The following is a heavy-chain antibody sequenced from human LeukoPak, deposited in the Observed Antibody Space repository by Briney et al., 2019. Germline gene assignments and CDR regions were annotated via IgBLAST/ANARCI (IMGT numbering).Heavy chain of an antibody. CDR2: ISYSGST. Sequence: SETLTLTYTVSGGSISSYYWSWIRQPPGKGLEWIGYISYSGSTNSSPSLKGRVTISVDTSKNQFSLKLSSVTAAETAVYYCARVENYGSGSSEYWFDPWGQGTLVTVSS. V-gene: IGHV4-59*01. D-gene: IGHD3-10*01. J-gene: IGHJ5*02. CDR3: ARVENYGSGSSEYWFDP. CDR1: GGSISSYY.